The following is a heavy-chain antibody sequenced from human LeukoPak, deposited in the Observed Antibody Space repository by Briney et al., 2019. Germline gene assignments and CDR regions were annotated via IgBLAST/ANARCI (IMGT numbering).Heavy chain of an antibody. CDR1: GGSISSYY. D-gene: IGHD5-18*01. CDR2: IYYSGST. V-gene: IGHV4-59*08. J-gene: IGHJ3*02. Sequence: PETLSLTCTVSGGSISSYYWSWIRQPPGKGLEWIGYIYYSGSTNYNPSLKSRVTISVDTSKNQFSLKLSSVTAADTAVYYCARHGDSYDAFDIWGQGTMVTVSS. CDR3: ARHGDSYDAFDI.